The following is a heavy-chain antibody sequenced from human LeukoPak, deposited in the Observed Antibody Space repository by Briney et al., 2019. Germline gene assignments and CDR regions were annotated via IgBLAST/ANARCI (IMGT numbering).Heavy chain of an antibody. CDR3: AREGGGTYYLDF. J-gene: IGHJ4*02. CDR1: GNTFTTYD. V-gene: IGHV1-8*01. CDR2: MNPNSSNT. D-gene: IGHD1-26*01. Sequence: ASVKVSCKASGNTFTTYDIKWLRQATGQGLEWMGWMNPNSSNTGYAQKFQGRVTMTRNTSISTAYMELSSLRSEDTAVYYCAREGGGTYYLDFWGQGTLVTVSS.